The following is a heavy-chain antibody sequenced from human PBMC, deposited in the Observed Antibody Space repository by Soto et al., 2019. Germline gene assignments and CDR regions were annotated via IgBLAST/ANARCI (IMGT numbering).Heavy chain of an antibody. CDR3: ARHGPISYYGMDV. CDR2: IYYSGST. V-gene: IGHV4-39*01. CDR1: GGSIISSSYY. J-gene: IGHJ6*02. Sequence: KSSETLSLTCTVSGGSIISSSYYCVWIRQPPGKGLEWIGSIYYSGSTYYNPSLKSRVTISVDTSKNQFSLKLSSATVADTAVYYCARHGPISYYGMDVWGQGTTVTVSS.